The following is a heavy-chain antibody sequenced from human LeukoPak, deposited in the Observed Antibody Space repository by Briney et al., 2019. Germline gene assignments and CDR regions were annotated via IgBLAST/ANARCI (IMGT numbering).Heavy chain of an antibody. J-gene: IGHJ4*02. V-gene: IGHV3-15*01. CDR2: IKSKNDGGTT. CDR3: TTVDTAYVFDY. Sequence: SGGSLTLSCAASGFTFSNAWMSWVPQAPGKGLEWVGRIKSKNDGGTTDYADPVKGRFTISRDDSKNALYLQMNSLKTEDTAVYYCTTVDTAYVFDYWGQGTLVTVSS. CDR1: GFTFSNAW. D-gene: IGHD5-18*01.